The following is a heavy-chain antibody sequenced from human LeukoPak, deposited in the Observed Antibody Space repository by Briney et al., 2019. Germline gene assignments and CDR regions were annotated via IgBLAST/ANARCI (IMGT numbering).Heavy chain of an antibody. D-gene: IGHD5-12*01. V-gene: IGHV4-34*01. CDR3: ARAEPWIHQQIDY. J-gene: IGHJ4*02. CDR2: INHSGST. Sequence: KSSETLSLTCAVYDGSVSGYFWSWIRQPPGKGLEWIGEINHSGSTKYNPSLKDRVTISVDTSKNQFSLRLSSVTAADTALYYCARAEPWIHQQIDYWGQGPLVSVSS. CDR1: DGSVSGYF.